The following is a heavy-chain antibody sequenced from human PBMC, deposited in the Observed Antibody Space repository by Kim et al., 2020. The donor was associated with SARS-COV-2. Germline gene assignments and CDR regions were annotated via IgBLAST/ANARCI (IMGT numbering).Heavy chain of an antibody. CDR2: ISYSGST. J-gene: IGHJ5*02. Sequence: SETLSLTCTVSGGSISSYYWSWIRQPPGKGLEWIGYISYSGSTNYNPSLKSRVTISVDTSKNQISLKLSSVTAADTAVYYCARGYYDRPHWFDPWGQGTLVTVSS. D-gene: IGHD3-10*02. CDR3: ARGYYDRPHWFDP. CDR1: GGSISSYY. V-gene: IGHV4-59*13.